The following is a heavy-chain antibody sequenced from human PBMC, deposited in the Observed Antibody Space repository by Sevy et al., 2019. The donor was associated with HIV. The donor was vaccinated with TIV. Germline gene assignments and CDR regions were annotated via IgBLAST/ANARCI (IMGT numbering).Heavy chain of an antibody. CDR2: ISWNSGIM. V-gene: IGHV3-9*01. CDR3: AREDIVLGEDNYYGIDV. J-gene: IGHJ6*02. Sequence: GGSLRLSCAASGFTFGDYAMHWVRQAPGKGLEWVSGISWNSGIMGYADSVKGRFTISRDNTKNSLYLQMNSLRAEDTAVYYCAREDIVLGEDNYYGIDVWGQGTTVTVSS. CDR1: GFTFGDYA. D-gene: IGHD2-15*01.